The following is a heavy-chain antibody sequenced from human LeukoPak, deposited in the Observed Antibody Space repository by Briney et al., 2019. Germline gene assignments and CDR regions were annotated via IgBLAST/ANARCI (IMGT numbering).Heavy chain of an antibody. CDR3: ARETHDALDL. V-gene: IGHV3-30*04. J-gene: IGHJ3*01. CDR1: GFTISGDA. Sequence: GGSLRLSWTASGFTISGDAMHWVRQAPGKGLQWVADISFDGTNKNYADSVKGRFTISRDNSKNTLFLQMNSLTTDDTALFYCARETHDALDLWGPGTLVTVSS. CDR2: ISFDGTNK.